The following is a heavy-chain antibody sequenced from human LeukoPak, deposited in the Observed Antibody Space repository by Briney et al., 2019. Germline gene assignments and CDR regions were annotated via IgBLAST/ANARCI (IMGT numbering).Heavy chain of an antibody. J-gene: IGHJ4*02. D-gene: IGHD4-17*01. CDR3: AKDLPDYGDPGEGY. Sequence: GGSLRLSCAASGFTFSSYAMSWVRQAPGKGLEWVSTISGSGGSTYYADSVKGRFTISRDNSKNTLYLQMNSLRAEDTAVYYCAKDLPDYGDPGEGYWGQGTLVTVSS. CDR2: ISGSGGST. V-gene: IGHV3-23*01. CDR1: GFTFSSYA.